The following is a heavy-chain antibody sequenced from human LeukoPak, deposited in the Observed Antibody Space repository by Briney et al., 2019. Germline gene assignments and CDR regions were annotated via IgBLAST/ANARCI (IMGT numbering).Heavy chain of an antibody. CDR2: ISGSGGST. CDR3: AKAGAVVVVAAKFFDY. V-gene: IGHV3-23*01. J-gene: IGHJ4*02. D-gene: IGHD2-15*01. CDR1: GITFSSYA. Sequence: GGSPRLSCAASGITFSSYAMSWVRQAPGKGLEWVSAISGSGGSTYYADSVKGRFTISRDNSKNTLYLQMNSLRAEDTAVYYCAKAGAVVVVAAKFFDYWGQGTLVTVSS.